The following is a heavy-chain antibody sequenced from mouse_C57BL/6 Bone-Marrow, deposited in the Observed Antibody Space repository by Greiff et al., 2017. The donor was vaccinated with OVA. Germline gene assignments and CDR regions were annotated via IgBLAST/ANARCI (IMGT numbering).Heavy chain of an antibody. CDR2: IDPSDSYT. CDR3: ARSRQLRLWFAY. J-gene: IGHJ3*01. CDR1: GYTFTSYW. Sequence: QVQLQQPGAELVRPGTSVKLSCKASGYTFTSYWMHWVKQRPGQGLEWIGVIDPSDSYTNYNQKFKGKATLTVDTSSSTAYMQLSSLTSEDSAVDYCARSRQLRLWFAYWGQGTLVTVSA. V-gene: IGHV1-59*01. D-gene: IGHD3-2*02.